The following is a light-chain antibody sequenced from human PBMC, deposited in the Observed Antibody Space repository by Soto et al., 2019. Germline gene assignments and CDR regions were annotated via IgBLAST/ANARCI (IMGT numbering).Light chain of an antibody. CDR2: GDN. CDR1: TSNIGAPYD. J-gene: IGLJ1*01. CDR3: QSYDISLHNYV. V-gene: IGLV1-40*01. Sequence: QFALTQPPSVSGAPGQRVSISCTGSTSNIGAPYDVHWYQHLPGTAPKLLIYGDNNRPSGVPDRFSGSKSGTSASLAITRLQAEDEADYYCQSYDISLHNYVFGTGTKV.